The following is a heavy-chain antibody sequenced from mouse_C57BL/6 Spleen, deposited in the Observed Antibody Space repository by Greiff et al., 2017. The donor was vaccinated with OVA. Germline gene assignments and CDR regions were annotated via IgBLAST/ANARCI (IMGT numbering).Heavy chain of an antibody. CDR2: IYPGNSDT. V-gene: IGHV1-5*01. Sequence: EVQLQQSGTVLARPGASVKMSCKTSGYTFTSYWMHWVKQSPGQGLEWIGAIYPGNSDTSYNQKFKGKAKLTAVTSASTAYMELSSLTNEDSAVYYCTGDKTGTWYFDVWGTGTTVTVSS. D-gene: IGHD4-1*01. CDR1: GYTFTSYW. J-gene: IGHJ1*03. CDR3: TGDKTGTWYFDV.